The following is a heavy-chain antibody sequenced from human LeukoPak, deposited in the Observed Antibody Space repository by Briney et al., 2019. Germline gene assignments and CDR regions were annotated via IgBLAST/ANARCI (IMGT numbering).Heavy chain of an antibody. Sequence: GGSLRLSCAGSGFTFSSYEMNWVRQAPGKGLEWVSYISSSGTTTYYAASVKGRFTISRDNAKNSLYLQMNSLRAEDTAVYYCAELGITMIGGVWGKGTRVTISS. V-gene: IGHV3-48*03. J-gene: IGHJ6*04. CDR2: ISSSGTTT. CDR3: AELGITMIGGV. D-gene: IGHD3-10*02. CDR1: GFTFSSYE.